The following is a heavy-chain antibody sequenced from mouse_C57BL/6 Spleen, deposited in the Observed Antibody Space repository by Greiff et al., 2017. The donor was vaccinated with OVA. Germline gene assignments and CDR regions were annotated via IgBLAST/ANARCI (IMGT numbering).Heavy chain of an antibody. CDR1: GYTFTDYE. Sequence: VQLQQSGAELVRPGASVTLSCKASGYTFTDYEMHWVKQTPVHGLEWIGAIDPETGGTAYNQKFKGKAILTADKSSSTAYMELRSLTSEDSAVYYCTRGGNHWYFDVWGTGTTVTVSS. J-gene: IGHJ1*03. CDR3: TRGGNHWYFDV. D-gene: IGHD2-1*01. V-gene: IGHV1-15*01. CDR2: IDPETGGT.